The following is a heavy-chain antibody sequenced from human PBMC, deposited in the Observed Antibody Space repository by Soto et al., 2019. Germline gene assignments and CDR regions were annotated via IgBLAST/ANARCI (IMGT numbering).Heavy chain of an antibody. Sequence: PGGSLRLSCAASGFTFSSYGMHWVRQAPGKGLEWVAVIWYDGSNKYYADSVKGRFTISRDNSKNTLYLQMNSLRAEDTAVYYCARAPLGYCSGGSCHPSPYYYYYYGMDVWGQGTTVTVSS. CDR1: GFTFSSYG. D-gene: IGHD2-15*01. V-gene: IGHV3-33*01. J-gene: IGHJ6*02. CDR3: ARAPLGYCSGGSCHPSPYYYYYYGMDV. CDR2: IWYDGSNK.